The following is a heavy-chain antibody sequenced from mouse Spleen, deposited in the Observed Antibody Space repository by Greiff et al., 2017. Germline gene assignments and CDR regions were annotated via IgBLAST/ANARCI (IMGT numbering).Heavy chain of an antibody. J-gene: IGHJ3*01. D-gene: IGHD1-2*01. Sequence: VKLQESGPGLVAPSQSLSITCTVSGFSLTGYGVNWVRQPPGKGLEWLGMIWGDGSTDYNSALKSRLSISKDNSKSQVFLKMNSLQTDDTARYYCARERDGGAPWFAYWGQGTLVTVSA. CDR3: ARERDGGAPWFAY. CDR2: IWGDGST. V-gene: IGHV2-6-7*01. CDR1: GFSLTGYG.